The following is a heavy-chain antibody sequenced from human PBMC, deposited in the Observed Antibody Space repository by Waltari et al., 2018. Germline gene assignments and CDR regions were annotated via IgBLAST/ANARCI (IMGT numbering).Heavy chain of an antibody. D-gene: IGHD6-13*01. CDR1: GGSSSGYY. CDR3: ARGRGGYSSSWYYFDY. Sequence: VQLQQWGAGLLKPSETLSITCAVYGGSSSGYYWSWIRKPPGKGLEWIGEINHSGSTNYNPSLKSRVTISVDTSKNQFSLKLSSVTAADTAVYYCARGRGGYSSSWYYFDYWGQGTLVTVSS. J-gene: IGHJ4*02. CDR2: INHSGST. V-gene: IGHV4-34*01.